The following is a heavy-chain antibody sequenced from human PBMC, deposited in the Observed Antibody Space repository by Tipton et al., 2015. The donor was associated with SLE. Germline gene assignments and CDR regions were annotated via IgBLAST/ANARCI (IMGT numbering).Heavy chain of an antibody. CDR3: ARDGIVALIHYFDL. CDR2: IYYSGNT. Sequence: TLSLTCTVSGASISSHYWGWIRQSPGKGLEWIGYIYYSGNTNYTPSLKSRASISEDTSKNQLSLRLSSVTAADTAVYYCARDGIVALIHYFDLWAQGTLVTVSS. J-gene: IGHJ4*02. V-gene: IGHV4-59*11. CDR1: GASISSHY. D-gene: IGHD6-13*01.